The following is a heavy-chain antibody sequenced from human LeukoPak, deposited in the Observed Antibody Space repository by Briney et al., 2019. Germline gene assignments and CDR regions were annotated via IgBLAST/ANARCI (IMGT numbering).Heavy chain of an antibody. CDR1: GFSVNTDY. D-gene: IGHD3-9*01. V-gene: IGHV3-53*01. J-gene: IGHJ4*02. CDR3: AKHRRYFDWRDY. CDR2: IYSGNRT. Sequence: PGGSLRLSCAASGFSVNTDYMSWVRQAPGKGLEWVSVIYSGNRTYYADSVKGRFTISKDNSKNTLYLQMNSLRAEDTAVYYCAKHRRYFDWRDYWGQGTLVTVSS.